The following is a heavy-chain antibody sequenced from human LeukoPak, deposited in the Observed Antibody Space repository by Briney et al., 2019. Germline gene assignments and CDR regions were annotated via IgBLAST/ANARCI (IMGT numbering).Heavy chain of an antibody. CDR3: ARASRDYGSGSLYFDY. J-gene: IGHJ4*02. D-gene: IGHD3-10*01. V-gene: IGHV3-7*01. CDR1: GFTFSSYW. CDR2: IKQDGSEK. Sequence: GGSLRLSCAASGFTFSSYWMSWVRQAPGKGLEWVANIKQDGSEKCYVDSVKGRFTISRDNAKNSLYLQMNSLRAEDTAVYYCARASRDYGSGSLYFDYWGQGTLVTVSS.